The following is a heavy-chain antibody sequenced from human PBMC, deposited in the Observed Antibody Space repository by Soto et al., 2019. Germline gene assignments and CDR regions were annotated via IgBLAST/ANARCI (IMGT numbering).Heavy chain of an antibody. V-gene: IGHV3-7*05. D-gene: IGHD2-2*01. CDR2: IKQDGSKK. CDR1: GFTFSRLW. J-gene: IGHJ4*02. CDR3: ASRYLESCSLSICSAPYDY. Sequence: EVQLVESGGGLVQPGGSLRLSCAASGFTFSRLWMTWVRQAPGIGLEWVANIKQDGSKKYYVDSVQGRFTISRDNAKNHQYLQQNSLRDEDTAVYYCASRYLESCSLSICSAPYDYWGQGTLVTVSS.